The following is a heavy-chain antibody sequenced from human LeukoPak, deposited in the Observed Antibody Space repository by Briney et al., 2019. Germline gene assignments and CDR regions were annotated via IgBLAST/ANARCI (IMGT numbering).Heavy chain of an antibody. CDR1: GFTFSSYA. CDR3: AKGMLRRAAAVDY. Sequence: GGSLRLSCAASGFTFSSYAMSWVRQAPGKGLEWVSAISGSGASTYYADSLRGWFTISRDNSKNTLYLEMNSLRAEDTAVYYCAKGMLRRAAAVDYWGQGTLVTVSS. CDR2: ISGSGAST. V-gene: IGHV3-23*01. D-gene: IGHD2-2*01. J-gene: IGHJ4*02.